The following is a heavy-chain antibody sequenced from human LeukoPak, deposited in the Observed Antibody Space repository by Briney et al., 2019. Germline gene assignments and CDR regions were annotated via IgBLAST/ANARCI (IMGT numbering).Heavy chain of an antibody. J-gene: IGHJ4*02. CDR1: GYTFTSYY. D-gene: IGHD6-13*01. CDR2: INPSGGST. Sequence: GASVKVSCKASGYTFTSYYMHWVRQAPGQGLEWMGIINPSGGSTSYAQKFQGRVTMTRDMSTSTVYMELSSLRSEDTAVYYCARERGISSSWYTNYFDYWGQGTLVTVSS. CDR3: ARERGISSSWYTNYFDY. V-gene: IGHV1-46*01.